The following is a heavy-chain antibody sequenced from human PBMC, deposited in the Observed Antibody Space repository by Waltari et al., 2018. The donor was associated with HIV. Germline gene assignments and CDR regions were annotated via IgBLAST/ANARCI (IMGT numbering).Heavy chain of an antibody. Sequence: QLQLQESGPGLVKPSETLSLICTVSGGSISSETYYWGWIRQPPGRELDGIGSILYNGNTYVTPSLESRVTISVDTSKNLLSLKLTSVTAADTAVYFCARQLIVVIPNYWYFDLWGRGTLVTVSS. V-gene: IGHV4-39*01. CDR2: ILYNGNT. CDR3: ARQLIVVIPNYWYFDL. D-gene: IGHD3-22*01. CDR1: GGSISSETYY. J-gene: IGHJ2*01.